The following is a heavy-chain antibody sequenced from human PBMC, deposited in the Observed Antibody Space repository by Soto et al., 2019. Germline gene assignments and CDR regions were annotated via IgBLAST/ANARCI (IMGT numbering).Heavy chain of an antibody. Sequence: EVQLLESGGGLVQPGGSLRLSCAASGFTFSSYAMSWVRQAPGKGLEWVSAISGSGGSTYYADSVKGRFTISRDNSKNTLYLQMNTLRAEDTAVYYCAKDRNPSSSWLDYWGQGTLVTVSS. CDR2: ISGSGGST. V-gene: IGHV3-23*01. D-gene: IGHD6-13*01. CDR3: AKDRNPSSSWLDY. J-gene: IGHJ4*02. CDR1: GFTFSSYA.